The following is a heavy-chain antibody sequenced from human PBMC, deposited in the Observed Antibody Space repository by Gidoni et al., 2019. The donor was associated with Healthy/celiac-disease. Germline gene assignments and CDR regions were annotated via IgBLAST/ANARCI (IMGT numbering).Heavy chain of an antibody. CDR1: GFTFSSYA. J-gene: IGHJ4*02. CDR3: AKDPGDGYNLGY. CDR2: ISGSGGST. Sequence: EVQLVESGGGLVQPGGSLRLPCAASGFTFSSYAMGWVRQAPGRGLAWVSAISGSGGSTYYADSVKCRFTISRDKSKNTLYLQMNSLRAEDTAVYYCAKDPGDGYNLGYWGQGTLVTVSS. D-gene: IGHD5-12*01. V-gene: IGHV3-23*04.